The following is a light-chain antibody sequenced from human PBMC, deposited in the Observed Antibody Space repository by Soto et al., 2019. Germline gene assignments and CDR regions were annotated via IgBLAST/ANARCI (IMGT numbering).Light chain of an antibody. Sequence: EMVMTQSPATLSVSPGDIATLSCRASHSVSSKLAWYQQKPGQAPRLLIFAASTWATGIPARFSGSGSGTEFTLTISSLQPADFAVYYCQQYSVWPFTFGPGTKVDIK. J-gene: IGKJ3*01. V-gene: IGKV3-15*01. CDR3: QQYSVWPFT. CDR1: HSVSSK. CDR2: AAS.